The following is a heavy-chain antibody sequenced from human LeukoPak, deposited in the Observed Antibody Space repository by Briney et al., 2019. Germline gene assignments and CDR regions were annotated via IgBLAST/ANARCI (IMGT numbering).Heavy chain of an antibody. Sequence: EASVKVSCKASGYTFTSYGISWVRQAPGQGLEWMGWVSAYNGNTNYAQKLQGRVTMTTDTSTSTAYMELRSLRSDDTAVYYCARGSGDYYDSSGYVHWGQGTLVTVSS. V-gene: IGHV1-18*01. CDR2: VSAYNGNT. D-gene: IGHD3-22*01. CDR1: GYTFTSYG. J-gene: IGHJ4*02. CDR3: ARGSGDYYDSSGYVH.